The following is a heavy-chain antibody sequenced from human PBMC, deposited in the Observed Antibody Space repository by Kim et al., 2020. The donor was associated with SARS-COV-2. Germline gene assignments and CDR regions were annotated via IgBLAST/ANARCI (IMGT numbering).Heavy chain of an antibody. V-gene: IGHV1-3*01. Sequence: NTKFSQKFQGRVTITSDTSASTAYMELTSLRSEDTAIYYCARGSGWAFDYWGQGTLVTVAS. J-gene: IGHJ4*02. D-gene: IGHD6-19*01. CDR2: NT. CDR3: ARGSGWAFDY.